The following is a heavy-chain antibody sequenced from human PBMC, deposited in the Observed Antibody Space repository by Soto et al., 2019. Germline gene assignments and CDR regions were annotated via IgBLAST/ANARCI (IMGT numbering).Heavy chain of an antibody. CDR3: VSSSSYFDY. Sequence: SETLSLTCAVYGGSFSGYYWSWIRQPPGKGLEWIGEINHSGSTNYNPSLKSRVTISVDTSKNQFSLKLSSVTAADTAVYYCVSSSSYFDYWGQGTLVTVSS. J-gene: IGHJ4*02. CDR2: INHSGST. V-gene: IGHV4-34*01. D-gene: IGHD6-6*01. CDR1: GGSFSGYY.